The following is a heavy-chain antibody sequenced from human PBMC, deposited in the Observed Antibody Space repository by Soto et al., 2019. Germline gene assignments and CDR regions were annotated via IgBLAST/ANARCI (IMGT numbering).Heavy chain of an antibody. Sequence: GASVKVSCKASGYTFTSYDINWVRQATGQGLEYLGWMNPNSGNTAYVQKFQGRFTSSRDNSKNTLYLQMNSLTAEDTAVYMCVKGGWLDFWGQGALVTVSS. CDR2: MNPNSGNT. CDR1: GYTFTSYD. J-gene: IGHJ5*01. V-gene: IGHV1-8*01. CDR3: VKGGWLDF.